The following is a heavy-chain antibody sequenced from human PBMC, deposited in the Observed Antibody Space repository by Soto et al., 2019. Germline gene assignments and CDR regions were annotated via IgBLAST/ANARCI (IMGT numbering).Heavy chain of an antibody. D-gene: IGHD5-18*01. V-gene: IGHV1-69*13. CDR3: AENTAMGLDYYYYGMDV. Sequence: SVKVSCKASGGTFSSYAISWVRQAPGQGLEWMGGIIPIFGTANYAQKFQGRVTITADESTSTAYMELSSLRSEDTAVYYCAENTAMGLDYYYYGMDVWGQGTTVTVSS. J-gene: IGHJ6*02. CDR1: GGTFSSYA. CDR2: IIPIFGTA.